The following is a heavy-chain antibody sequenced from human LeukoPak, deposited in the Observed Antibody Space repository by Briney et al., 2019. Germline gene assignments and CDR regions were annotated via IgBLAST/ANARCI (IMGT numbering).Heavy chain of an antibody. CDR2: IYHSGST. Sequence: SETLSLTCAVSGGSISSSNWWSWVRQPPGKGLEWIGEIYHSGSTNYNPSLKSRVTISVDKSKNQFSLKLSSVTAADTAVYYCARKGDYDILTGYVWFDPWGQGTLVTVSS. CDR3: ARKGDYDILTGYVWFDP. CDR1: GGSISSSNW. V-gene: IGHV4-4*02. J-gene: IGHJ5*02. D-gene: IGHD3-9*01.